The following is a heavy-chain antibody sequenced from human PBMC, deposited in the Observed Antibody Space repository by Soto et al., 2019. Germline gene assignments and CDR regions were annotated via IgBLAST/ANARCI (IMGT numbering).Heavy chain of an antibody. J-gene: IGHJ4*02. CDR1: GGSISSGGYY. V-gene: IGHV4-31*03. CDR3: AREGATPRHIAARHSAGGGYFDY. CDR2: IYYSGST. D-gene: IGHD6-6*01. Sequence: SETLSLTCTVSGGSISSGGYYWSWIRQHPGKGLEWIGYIYYSGSTYYNPSLKSRVTISVDTSKNQFSLKLSSVTAADTAVYYCAREGATPRHIAARHSAGGGYFDYWGQGTLVTVSS.